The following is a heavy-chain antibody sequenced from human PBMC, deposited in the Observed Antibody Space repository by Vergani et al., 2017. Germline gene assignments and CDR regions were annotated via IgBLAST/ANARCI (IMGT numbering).Heavy chain of an antibody. V-gene: IGHV3-23*01. CDR2: ISGSGGST. Sequence: EVQLLESGGGLVQPGGSLRLSCAASGFTFSSYAMSWVRQAPGKGLEWVSAISGSGGSTYYADSVKGRFTISRDNAKNSLYLQMNSLRAEDTAVYYCARDWSTYYDSGWFDPWGQGTLVTVSS. CDR1: GFTFSSYA. CDR3: ARDWSTYYDSGWFDP. J-gene: IGHJ5*02. D-gene: IGHD3-22*01.